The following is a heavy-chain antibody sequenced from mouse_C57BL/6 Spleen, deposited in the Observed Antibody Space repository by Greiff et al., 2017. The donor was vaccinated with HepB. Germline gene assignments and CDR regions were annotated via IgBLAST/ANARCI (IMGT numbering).Heavy chain of an antibody. V-gene: IGHV1-61*01. J-gene: IGHJ2*01. CDR1: GYTFTSYW. CDR2: IYPSDSET. Sequence: QVQLKESGAELVRPGSSVKLSCKASGYTFTSYWMDWVKQRPGQGLEWIGNIYPSDSETHYNQKFKDKATLTVDKSSSTAYMQLSSLTSEDSAVYYCARSPYGYLDYWGQGTTLTVSS. D-gene: IGHD1-1*02. CDR3: ARSPYGYLDY.